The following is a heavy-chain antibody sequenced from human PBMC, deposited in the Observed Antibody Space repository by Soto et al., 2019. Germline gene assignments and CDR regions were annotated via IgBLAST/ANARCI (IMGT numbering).Heavy chain of an antibody. Sequence: GGSLRLSCAASGFTFSNAWMSWVRQAPGKGLEWVGRIKSKTDGGTTDYAAPVKGRFTISRDDSKNTLYLQMNSLKTEDTAVYYCTTDPTLHYSKAYYYYYMDVWGKGTTVTVSS. J-gene: IGHJ6*03. V-gene: IGHV3-15*01. CDR3: TTDPTLHYSKAYYYYYMDV. D-gene: IGHD4-4*01. CDR2: IKSKTDGGTT. CDR1: GFTFSNAW.